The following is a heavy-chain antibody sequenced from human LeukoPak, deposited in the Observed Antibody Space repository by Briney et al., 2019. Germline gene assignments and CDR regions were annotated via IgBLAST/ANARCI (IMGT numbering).Heavy chain of an antibody. CDR2: IYYSGST. Sequence: SETLSLTCTVSGVSISSSSHYWGWIRQPPGKGLEWIGSIYYSGSTYYNPSLKSRVTISVDTSKNQFSLKLSSVTAADTAVYYCARWDSGGYSSGWYYFDYWGQGTLVTVSS. CDR3: ARWDSGGYSSGWYYFDY. J-gene: IGHJ4*02. D-gene: IGHD6-19*01. CDR1: GVSISSSSHY. V-gene: IGHV4-39*01.